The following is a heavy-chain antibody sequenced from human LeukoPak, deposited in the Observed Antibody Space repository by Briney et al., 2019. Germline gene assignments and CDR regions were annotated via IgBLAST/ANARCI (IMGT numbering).Heavy chain of an antibody. D-gene: IGHD2-2*01. V-gene: IGHV3-48*04. Sequence: PGGSLRLSCAASGFTFSSYSMNWFRQAPGKGLEWVSYISQSSDRIYHADSVKGRFTISRDNAKNSLYLQMDSLRVEDTAVYYCARDLLNDEGSSYFFDQWGQGTLVTVAS. CDR3: ARDLLNDEGSSYFFDQ. CDR2: ISQSSDRI. CDR1: GFTFSSYS. J-gene: IGHJ4*02.